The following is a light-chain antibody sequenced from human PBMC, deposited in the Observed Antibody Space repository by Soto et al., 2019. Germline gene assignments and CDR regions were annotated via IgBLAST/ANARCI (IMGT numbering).Light chain of an antibody. CDR2: DAS. V-gene: IGKV3-11*01. Sequence: EIVLTQSPGTLSLSPGDRATLSCRASQSVSIYLAWYQQKPGQAPRLLIYDASNRVTGIPARFSGSGSGTDFTLTVISVETEYVAVYYCQQRVDWLTFGGGTKLEIK. CDR1: QSVSIY. CDR3: QQRVDWLT. J-gene: IGKJ4*01.